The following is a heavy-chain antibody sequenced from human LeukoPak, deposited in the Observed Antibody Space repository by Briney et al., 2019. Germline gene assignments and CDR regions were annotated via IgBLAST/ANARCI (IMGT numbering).Heavy chain of an antibody. Sequence: TGGSLRLPCAASGFTFSSYWMHWVRQAPGKGLVWVSRINSDGSSTTYADSVKGRFTISRDNAKNTLYLQMNSLRAEDTAVYYCARAPYYYDTSGFLIWGQGTMVTVSS. CDR2: INSDGSST. CDR3: ARAPYYYDTSGFLI. D-gene: IGHD3-22*01. V-gene: IGHV3-74*01. CDR1: GFTFSSYW. J-gene: IGHJ3*02.